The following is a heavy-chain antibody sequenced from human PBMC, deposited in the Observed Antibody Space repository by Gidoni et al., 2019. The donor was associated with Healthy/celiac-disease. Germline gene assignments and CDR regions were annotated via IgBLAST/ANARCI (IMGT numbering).Heavy chain of an antibody. Sequence: QLQLQESGPGLVKPSETLSLTCTVSGGSISSSSYYWGWIRQPPGKGLEWIGSIYYSGSTYYNPSLKSRVTISVDTSKNQFSLKLSSVTAADTAVYYCASPDSGSERGIDYWGQGTLVTVSS. D-gene: IGHD1-26*01. CDR1: GGSISSSSYY. J-gene: IGHJ4*02. CDR2: IYYSGST. CDR3: ASPDSGSERGIDY. V-gene: IGHV4-39*01.